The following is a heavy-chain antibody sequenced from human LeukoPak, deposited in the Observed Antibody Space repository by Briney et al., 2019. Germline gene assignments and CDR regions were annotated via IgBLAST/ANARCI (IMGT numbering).Heavy chain of an antibody. V-gene: IGHV3-74*01. CDR1: GFTFSSYW. Sequence: GGSLRLSCAASGFTFSSYWMHWVRQTPGKGLVWVSRINSDGSSTIYADAVKGRFTIPRDNAKNTLYLHMNSLRAEDTAVYYCTRQGSNAFDIWGQGTMVTVSS. CDR3: TRQGSNAFDI. J-gene: IGHJ3*02. CDR2: INSDGSST.